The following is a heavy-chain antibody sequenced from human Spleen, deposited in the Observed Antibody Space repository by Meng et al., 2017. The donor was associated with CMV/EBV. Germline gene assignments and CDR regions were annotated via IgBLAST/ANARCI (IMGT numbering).Heavy chain of an antibody. CDR1: GDTFTDYY. J-gene: IGHJ5*02. CDR3: TRDAHLTTVTPNWFDP. CDR2: INPNSGDT. D-gene: IGHD4-17*01. Sequence: VESGDEVKKPGASVKVSCKASGDTFTDYYMNWVRQAHGQGLEWMGCINPNSGDTNYAQKFQGRVTMTRDTSISTAYMELSRLRSDDTAVYYCTRDAHLTTVTPNWFDPWGQGTLVTVSS. V-gene: IGHV1-2*02.